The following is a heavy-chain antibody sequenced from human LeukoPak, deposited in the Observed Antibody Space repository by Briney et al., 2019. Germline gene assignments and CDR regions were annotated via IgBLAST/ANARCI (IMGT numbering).Heavy chain of an antibody. CDR1: GGSISSYY. D-gene: IGHD2-15*01. V-gene: IGHV4-59*08. J-gene: IGHJ5*02. CDR2: IYDSGST. Sequence: SETLSLTCTVSGGSISSYYWSWIRQPPGKGPEWIGYIYDSGSTKYNPSLKSRVTISVDTSKKQFSLKLSSVTAADTAVYYCARGYCSGGNCYPGGNWFDPWGQGTLVTVSS. CDR3: ARGYCSGGNCYPGGNWFDP.